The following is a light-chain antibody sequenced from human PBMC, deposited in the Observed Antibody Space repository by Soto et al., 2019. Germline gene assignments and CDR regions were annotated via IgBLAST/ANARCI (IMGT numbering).Light chain of an antibody. CDR3: SSYAGSSWV. CDR2: DVS. CDR1: SSDVGAYNY. V-gene: IGLV2-8*01. J-gene: IGLJ3*02. Sequence: LTQPPSASGSPGQSVTISCTGTSSDVGAYNYVSWYQQHPGKAPKLMIYDVSKRPSGVPYRFSGSKSGNAASLTVSGLQGEDEADYYCSSYAGSSWVFGGGTKVTVL.